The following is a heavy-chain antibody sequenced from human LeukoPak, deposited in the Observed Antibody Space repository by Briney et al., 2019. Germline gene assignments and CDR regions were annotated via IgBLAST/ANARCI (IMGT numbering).Heavy chain of an antibody. D-gene: IGHD6-13*01. Sequence: GGSLRLSCAASGFTFSSYAMSWVRQAPGKGLEWVSAISGSGGSTYYADSVKGRFTISRDNSKNTLYLQMNSLRAEDTAVYYCAKEGSSSWSRPNDAFDIWGQGTMVTVSS. CDR1: GFTFSSYA. V-gene: IGHV3-23*01. CDR2: ISGSGGST. CDR3: AKEGSSSWSRPNDAFDI. J-gene: IGHJ3*02.